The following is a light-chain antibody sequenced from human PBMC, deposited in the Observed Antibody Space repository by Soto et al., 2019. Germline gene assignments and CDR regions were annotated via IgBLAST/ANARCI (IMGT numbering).Light chain of an antibody. V-gene: IGLV2-11*01. Sequence: QSALTQPASVSGSPGQSITVSCTGTTSDIGSYNYVSWYQQHPGKAPKLIIYEVNKRPSGVPDRFSGSKSGNTASLTISGLQAEDEADYYCCSYAGNYRYVFGTGTKLTVL. J-gene: IGLJ1*01. CDR2: EVN. CDR1: TSDIGSYNY. CDR3: CSYAGNYRYV.